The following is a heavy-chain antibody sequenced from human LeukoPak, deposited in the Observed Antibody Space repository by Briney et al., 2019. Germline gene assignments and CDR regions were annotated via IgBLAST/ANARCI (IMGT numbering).Heavy chain of an antibody. CDR2: IDSYGTDT. CDR1: GFTFSDYW. Sequence: PGGSLRLSCAASGFTFSDYWMHWVRQAPGKGLVWVSRIDSYGTDTDYADSVKGRFTVSRDNAKNTLYLQMNSLRAEDTAMYCCVRDNGGFDYWAKEPWSPSPQ. CDR3: VRDNGGFDY. V-gene: IGHV3-74*01. J-gene: IGHJ4*01. D-gene: IGHD2-8*01.